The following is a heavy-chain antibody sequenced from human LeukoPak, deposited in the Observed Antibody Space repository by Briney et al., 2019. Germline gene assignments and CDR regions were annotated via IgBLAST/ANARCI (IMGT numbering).Heavy chain of an antibody. CDR3: ARSIAGAVGQPPP. Sequence: GASVKVSRKASGYTLTGYYMHWVRQAPGQGLEWMGWINPDSGGTNYAQKFQGRVTMTRDTSISTAYMELSRLRSDDTAVYYCARSIAGAVGQPPPWGQGNLVSVSS. V-gene: IGHV1-2*02. J-gene: IGHJ5*02. CDR1: GYTLTGYY. CDR2: INPDSGGT. D-gene: IGHD3-10*01.